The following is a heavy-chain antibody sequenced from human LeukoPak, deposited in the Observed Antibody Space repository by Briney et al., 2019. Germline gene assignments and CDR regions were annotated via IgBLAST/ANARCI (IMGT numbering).Heavy chain of an antibody. CDR2: IIPIFGTA. Sequence: SVKVSCKASGGTFSSYAISWVRQAPGQGLEWMGGIIPIFGTANYAQKFQGRVTITADESTSTAYMELSSLRSEDTAVYYCAKDLRGSYYSEYFDYWGQGTLVTVSS. V-gene: IGHV1-69*01. CDR3: AKDLRGSYYSEYFDY. D-gene: IGHD1-26*01. J-gene: IGHJ4*02. CDR1: GGTFSSYA.